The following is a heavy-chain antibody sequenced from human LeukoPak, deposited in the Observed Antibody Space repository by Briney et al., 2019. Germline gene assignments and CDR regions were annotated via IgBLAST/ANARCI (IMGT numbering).Heavy chain of an antibody. CDR2: TGGSGGST. D-gene: IGHD1-14*01. CDR3: AKRNRGD. V-gene: IGHV3-23*01. Sequence: PGRSLRLSCAASGFTFDDYAMHWVRQAPGKGLEWVSATGGSGGSTYYADSVKGRFTISRDNSKNTLYLQMNSLRAEDTAVYYCAKRNRGDWGQGTLVTVSS. CDR1: GFTFDDYA. J-gene: IGHJ4*02.